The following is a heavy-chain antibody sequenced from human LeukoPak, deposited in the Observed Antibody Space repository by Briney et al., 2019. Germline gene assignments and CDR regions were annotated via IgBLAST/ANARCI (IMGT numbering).Heavy chain of an antibody. Sequence: SETLSLTCSVSGGSIGSFYWNWIRQPPGKGLEWIGYIYNSGSTNYNPSLKSRVTISVDASKNEFSLKLRSVTAADTAVYYCARGSVLLAMDVWGKGTTVTISS. D-gene: IGHD3-16*01. V-gene: IGHV4-59*01. CDR3: ARGSVLLAMDV. J-gene: IGHJ6*03. CDR2: IYNSGST. CDR1: GGSIGSFY.